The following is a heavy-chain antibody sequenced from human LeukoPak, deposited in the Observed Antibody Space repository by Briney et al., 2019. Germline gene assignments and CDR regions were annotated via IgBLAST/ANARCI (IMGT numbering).Heavy chain of an antibody. J-gene: IGHJ5*02. CDR2: INPNSGGT. D-gene: IGHD1-26*01. CDR1: GYTFTGYY. CDR3: ARWWELGFAFDP. Sequence: ASVKVSCKASGYTFTGYYMHWVRQAPGQGLEWMGWINPNSGGTNYAQKFQGRVTMTRDTSISTAYMELRSLRSDDTAVYYCARWWELGFAFDPWGQGTLVTVSS. V-gene: IGHV1-2*02.